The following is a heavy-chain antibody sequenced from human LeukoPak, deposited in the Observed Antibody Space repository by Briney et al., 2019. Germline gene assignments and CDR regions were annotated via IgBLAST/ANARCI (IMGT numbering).Heavy chain of an antibody. CDR2: TRPDKDDK. CDR3: AKGVSEWGNLGN. Sequence: GGSLRLSCTMSGFRSSNYGLYWVRQAPDKGLERVAFTRPDKDDKYYSDSVRGRFTISRDNPTNTLYLQMNSLRVEDTALYICAKGVSEWGNLGNWGQGTLVTVSS. V-gene: IGHV3-30*02. CDR1: GFRSSNYG. D-gene: IGHD7-27*01. J-gene: IGHJ4*02.